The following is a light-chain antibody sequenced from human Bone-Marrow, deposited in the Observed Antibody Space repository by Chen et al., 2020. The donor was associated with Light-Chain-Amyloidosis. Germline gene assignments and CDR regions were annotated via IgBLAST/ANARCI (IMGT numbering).Light chain of an antibody. Sequence: QSVLTQPPSASGTPGQRVTISRSGSSSNIGSNYVYWYQQLPGTAPKLLIYRNNQRPSGVPDRFSGSKSGTSASLAISGLRSEDEADYYCAAWDDSLSGVFGGGTKLTVL. CDR3: AAWDDSLSGV. CDR1: SSNIGSNY. V-gene: IGLV1-47*01. J-gene: IGLJ3*02. CDR2: RNN.